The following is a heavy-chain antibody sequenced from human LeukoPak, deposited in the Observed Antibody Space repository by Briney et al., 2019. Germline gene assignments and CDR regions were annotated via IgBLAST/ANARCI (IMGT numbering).Heavy chain of an antibody. Sequence: SVKVSCKASGGTFSSYAISWVRQAPGQGLEGMGGIIPIFGTANYAQKFQGRVTITADESTSTAYMELSSLRSEDTAVYYCARAPYYYDSSGPVILLDYYMDVWGKGTTVTVSS. CDR3: ARAPYYYDSSGPVILLDYYMDV. CDR2: IIPIFGTA. V-gene: IGHV1-69*01. D-gene: IGHD3-22*01. J-gene: IGHJ6*03. CDR1: GGTFSSYA.